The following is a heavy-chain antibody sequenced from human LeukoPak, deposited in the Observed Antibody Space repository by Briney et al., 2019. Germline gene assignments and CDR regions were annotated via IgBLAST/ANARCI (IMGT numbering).Heavy chain of an antibody. V-gene: IGHV3-11*04. CDR2: ITNSGGTV. J-gene: IGHJ4*02. CDR3: ARGQVGWAY. CDR1: GFTFSDYY. Sequence: GGSLRLSCAASGFTFSDYYMTWIRQAPGKGLECISYITNSGGTVYYADSVKGRFTISRDNAKNSLYLQMNSLRAEDTAVYYCARGQVGWAYWGQGTLVTVSS. D-gene: IGHD6-19*01.